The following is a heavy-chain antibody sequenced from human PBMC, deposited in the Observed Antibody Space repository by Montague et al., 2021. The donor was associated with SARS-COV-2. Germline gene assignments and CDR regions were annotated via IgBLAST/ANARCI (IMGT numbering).Heavy chain of an antibody. CDR3: ARGRVTRAGFDY. V-gene: IGHV4-38-2*02. CDR2: NYLHGNA. Sequence: SETLSLTCSVSGYFIGTGYYWGWIRQSPGKGLEWIGSNYLHGNAYYNPSLNSRVTISLDTSNNQLSLRLTSVTTSDAAVYYCARGRVTRAGFDYWGQGIRVIVSS. J-gene: IGHJ4*02. D-gene: IGHD2-21*02. CDR1: GYFIGTGYY.